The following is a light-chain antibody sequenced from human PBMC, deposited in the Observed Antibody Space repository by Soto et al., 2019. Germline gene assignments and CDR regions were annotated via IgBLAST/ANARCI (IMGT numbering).Light chain of an antibody. Sequence: DIVMTQSPDSLAVSLGERATINCKSSQSVLYSSNTKNYLAWYQQKPGQPPKLLIYWASTRKSGVPDRFSGGGSGTDFTAPISSLQAEDVAVYSCRQYSTTPWPFGQGTKVE. V-gene: IGKV4-1*01. CDR2: WAS. CDR3: RQYSTTPWP. CDR1: QSVLYSSNTKNY. J-gene: IGKJ1*01.